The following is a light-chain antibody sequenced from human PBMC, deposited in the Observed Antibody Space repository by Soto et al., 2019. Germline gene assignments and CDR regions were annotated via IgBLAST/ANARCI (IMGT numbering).Light chain of an antibody. CDR1: QDISNY. Sequence: DIQMTQSPSSLSASVGDRVTITCQASQDISNYLNWYQQKPGKAPKLLIYDASNLETGVPSRFSGSGSRTDFTFTISSLQHEDIAAYYCQQYDNLPSLTFGGGTQVEIK. J-gene: IGKJ4*01. V-gene: IGKV1-33*01. CDR2: DAS. CDR3: QQYDNLPSLT.